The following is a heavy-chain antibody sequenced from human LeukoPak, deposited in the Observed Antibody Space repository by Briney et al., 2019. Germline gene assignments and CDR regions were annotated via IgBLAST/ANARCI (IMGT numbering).Heavy chain of an antibody. CDR2: MNSDGSST. Sequence: GGSLRLSCAASGFTFSSYWMHWVRQPPGKGLVCVSRMNSDGSSTNYADSVKGRFTISRDNAKNTLYLQMNSLRAEDTAVYYCARADRYSYNWYWDFWGQGTLVTVSS. J-gene: IGHJ4*02. V-gene: IGHV3-74*01. D-gene: IGHD6-13*01. CDR1: GFTFSSYW. CDR3: ARADRYSYNWYWDF.